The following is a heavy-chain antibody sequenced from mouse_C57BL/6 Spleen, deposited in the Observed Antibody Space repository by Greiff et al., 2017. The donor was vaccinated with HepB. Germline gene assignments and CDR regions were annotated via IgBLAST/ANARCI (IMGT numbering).Heavy chain of an antibody. V-gene: IGHV1-69*01. CDR2: IDPSDSYT. Sequence: QVQLKQPGAELVMPGASVKLSCKASGYTFTSYWMHWVKQRPGQGLEWIGEIDPSDSYTNYNQKFKGKSTLTVDKSSSTAYMQLSSLTSEDSAVYYCARKAIYYDYDGWYFDVWGTGTTVTVSS. D-gene: IGHD2-4*01. J-gene: IGHJ1*03. CDR1: GYTFTSYW. CDR3: ARKAIYYDYDGWYFDV.